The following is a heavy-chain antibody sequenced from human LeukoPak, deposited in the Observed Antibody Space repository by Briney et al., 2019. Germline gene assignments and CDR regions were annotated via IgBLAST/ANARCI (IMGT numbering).Heavy chain of an antibody. CDR2: ISYTGST. J-gene: IGHJ4*02. CDR3: ARVGDWNDLVY. V-gene: IGHV4-59*02. CDR1: GGSVTTDY. Sequence: SETLSLTCTVSGGSVTTDYWSWIRQPPGKGLEWIGYISYTGSTNYNPSLKSRGTMSVDTSKNQFSLKLSSVTAADTAVYYCARVGDWNDLVYWGQGTLDTVSS. D-gene: IGHD1-1*01.